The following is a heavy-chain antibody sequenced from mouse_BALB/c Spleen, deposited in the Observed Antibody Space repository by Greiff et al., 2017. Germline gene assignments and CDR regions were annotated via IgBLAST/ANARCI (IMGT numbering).Heavy chain of an antibody. CDR3: AISSYAMDY. CDR1: GYTFTSYW. V-gene: IGHV1-7*01. Sequence: QVQLQQSGAELAKPGASVKMSCKASGYTFTSYWMHWVKQRPGQGLEWIGYINPSTGYTEYNQKFKDKATLTADKSSSTAYMQLSSLTSEDSAVYYCAISSYAMDYWGQGTSVTVSS. CDR2: INPSTGYT. J-gene: IGHJ4*01.